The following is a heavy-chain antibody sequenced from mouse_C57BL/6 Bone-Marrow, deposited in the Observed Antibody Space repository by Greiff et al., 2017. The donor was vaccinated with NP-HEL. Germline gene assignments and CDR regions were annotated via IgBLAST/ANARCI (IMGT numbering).Heavy chain of an antibody. CDR2: ISYSGST. J-gene: IGHJ2*01. V-gene: IGHV3-8*01. CDR3: ARYFPSGDYFDY. CDR1: GYSITSDY. Sequence: VQLKESGPGLAKPSHSLSLTCSVTGYSITSDYWNWIRKFPGNKLEYMGYISYSGSTYYNPSLKRRISITRDTSKNQYYLQLNSVTTEETATYYCARYFPSGDYFDYWGQGTTLTVSS.